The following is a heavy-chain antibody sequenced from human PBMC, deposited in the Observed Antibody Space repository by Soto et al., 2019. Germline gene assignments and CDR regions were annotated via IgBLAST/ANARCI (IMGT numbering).Heavy chain of an antibody. V-gene: IGHV1-58*02. CDR2: IVVVSGST. CDR3: SADHPHMAMGWPV. D-gene: IGHD1-26*01. CDR1: GFDFGSFG. J-gene: IGHJ6*02. Sequence: SVKVSCKASGFDFGSFGIQLLRQTRGRGLEWIGWIVVVSGSTNYARHFQGRVAISRDMSSSTAYLDLYDLKSDDTAVYFCSADHPHMAMGWPVWGQGTTVTVSS.